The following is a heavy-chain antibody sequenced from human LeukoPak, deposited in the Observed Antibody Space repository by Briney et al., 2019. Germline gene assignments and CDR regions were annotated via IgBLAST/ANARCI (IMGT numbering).Heavy chain of an antibody. D-gene: IGHD3-10*01. CDR2: IIPIFCTA. J-gene: IGHJ4*02. V-gene: IGHV1-69*06. Sequence: SVKVSCKASGGTFSSYAISWVRQAPGQGLEWMGGIIPIFCTANYAQKFQGGVTITADKSTSTAYMELSSLRSEDTAVYYCARALAGNDYYGSGSSDYWGQGTLVTVSS. CDR3: ARALAGNDYYGSGSSDY. CDR1: GGTFSSYA.